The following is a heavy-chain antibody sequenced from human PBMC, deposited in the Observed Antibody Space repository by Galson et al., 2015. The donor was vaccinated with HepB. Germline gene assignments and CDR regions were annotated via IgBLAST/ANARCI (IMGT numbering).Heavy chain of an antibody. Sequence: TLSLTCAVYGGSFSGYYWSWIRQPPGKGLEWIGEINHSGSTNYNPSLKSRVTISVDTSKNQFSLKLSSVTAADTAVYYCAREVSSGWSNWFDPWGQGTLVTVSS. J-gene: IGHJ5*02. D-gene: IGHD6-19*01. CDR1: GGSFSGYY. CDR2: INHSGST. CDR3: AREVSSGWSNWFDP. V-gene: IGHV4-34*01.